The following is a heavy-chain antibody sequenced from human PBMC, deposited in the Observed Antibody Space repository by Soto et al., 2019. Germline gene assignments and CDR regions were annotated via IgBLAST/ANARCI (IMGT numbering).Heavy chain of an antibody. CDR3: ARYCSGCSCYGDAFDI. CDR1: GFTFSSYS. J-gene: IGHJ3*02. Sequence: LRLSCAASGFTFSSYSMNWVRQAPGKGLEWVSSISSSSSYIYYADSVKSRFTISRDNAKNSLYLQMNSLRAEDTAVYYCARYCSGCSCYGDAFDIWGQGTMVTVSS. D-gene: IGHD2-15*01. CDR2: ISSSSSYI. V-gene: IGHV3-21*01.